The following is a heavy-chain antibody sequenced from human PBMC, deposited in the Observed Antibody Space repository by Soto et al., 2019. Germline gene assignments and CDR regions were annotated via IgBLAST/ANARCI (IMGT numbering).Heavy chain of an antibody. D-gene: IGHD3-9*01. CDR1: RYTFTCHG. Sequence: GASVKVSSKASRYTFTCHGISWVRQAPEQEREWMGWISAYNGNTNYAQKLQGRVTMTTDTSTSTAYMELRSLRSDDTAVYYCARVDILTGLNWFDPWGQGTLVTVSS. V-gene: IGHV1-18*01. J-gene: IGHJ5*02. CDR3: ARVDILTGLNWFDP. CDR2: ISAYNGNT.